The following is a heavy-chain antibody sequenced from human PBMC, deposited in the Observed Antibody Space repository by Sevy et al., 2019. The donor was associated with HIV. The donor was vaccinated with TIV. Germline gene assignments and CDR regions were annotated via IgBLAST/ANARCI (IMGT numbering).Heavy chain of an antibody. Sequence: GGSLRLSCAASGFTFSSFFMSWVRQAPGKGLEWVANIKQDGSEKYYVDSVKGQFTISGDNARNSVYLQMNSLRAEDTGVYYCARDLTAPYYYYGMDVWGQGPWSPSP. V-gene: IGHV3-7*01. CDR3: ARDLTAPYYYYGMDV. D-gene: IGHD1-20*01. CDR2: IKQDGSEK. J-gene: IGHJ6*02. CDR1: GFTFSSFF.